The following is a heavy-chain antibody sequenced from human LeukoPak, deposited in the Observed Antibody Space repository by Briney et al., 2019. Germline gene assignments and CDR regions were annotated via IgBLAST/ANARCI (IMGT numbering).Heavy chain of an antibody. CDR2: IKKDGSEK. J-gene: IGHJ1*01. D-gene: IGHD2-15*01. CDR1: GFIFSGSW. V-gene: IGHV3-7*03. Sequence: GGSLRLYCTASGFIFSGSWTAWIRQAPGKGLEWVAIIKKDGSEKYYVDSMKGRFTISRDNAKNSLFLQMNSLRAEDTAIYYCTTDTWYSAGHWGQGTLVTVSS. CDR3: TTDTWYSAGH.